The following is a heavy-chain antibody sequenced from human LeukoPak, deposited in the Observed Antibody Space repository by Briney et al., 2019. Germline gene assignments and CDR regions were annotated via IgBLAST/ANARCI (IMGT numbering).Heavy chain of an antibody. V-gene: IGHV4-30-4*08. CDR1: GGSISSGDYY. D-gene: IGHD3-10*01. CDR3: ARHYVFVVGGSSFDY. Sequence: SETLSLTCTVSGGSISSGDYYWSWIRQPPGKGLEWIGYIYYSGSTYYNPSLKSRVTISVDTSKNQFSLKLSSVTAADTAVYHCARHYVFVVGGSSFDYWGQGTLVTVSS. J-gene: IGHJ4*02. CDR2: IYYSGST.